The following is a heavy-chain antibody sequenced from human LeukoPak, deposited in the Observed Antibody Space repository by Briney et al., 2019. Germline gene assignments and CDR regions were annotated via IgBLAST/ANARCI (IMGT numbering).Heavy chain of an antibody. CDR2: IYYSGST. J-gene: IGHJ3*02. V-gene: IGHV4-59*01. D-gene: IGHD1/OR15-1a*01. Sequence: SETLSLTCTVSGGSISSYYWSWNRQPPGKGLEWIGYIYYSGSTNYNPSLKSRVTISVDTSKNQFSLKLSSVTAADTAVYYCARERTGDAFDIWGQGTMVTVSS. CDR3: ARERTGDAFDI. CDR1: GGSISSYY.